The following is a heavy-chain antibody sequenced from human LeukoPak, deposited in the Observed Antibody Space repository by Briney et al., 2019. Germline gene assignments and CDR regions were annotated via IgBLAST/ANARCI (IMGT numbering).Heavy chain of an antibody. CDR1: GFTFSSYG. Sequence: GGSLTLSCAASGFTFSSYGMHWVRQAPGKGLEWVAVISYDGSNKYYADSVKGRFTISRDNSKNTLYLQMNSLRAEDTAVYYCAKDAYLDYWGQGTLVTVSS. V-gene: IGHV3-30*18. CDR2: ISYDGSNK. CDR3: AKDAYLDY. J-gene: IGHJ4*02.